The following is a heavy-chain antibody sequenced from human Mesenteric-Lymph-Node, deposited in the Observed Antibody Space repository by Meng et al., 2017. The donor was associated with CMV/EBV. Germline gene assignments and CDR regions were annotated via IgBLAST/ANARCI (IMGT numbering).Heavy chain of an antibody. D-gene: IGHD1-26*01. V-gene: IGHV4-59*01. J-gene: IGHJ4*02. Sequence: GSLRLSCTVSGGSMFSYYWTWIRQPPGRGLEWIGYIYYSGSTSYNPSLQSRVTISADTSKNEFSLKLRSVTAADTAVYYCARDALAPTWGQGTLVTVSS. CDR2: IYYSGST. CDR3: ARDALAPT. CDR1: GGSMFSYY.